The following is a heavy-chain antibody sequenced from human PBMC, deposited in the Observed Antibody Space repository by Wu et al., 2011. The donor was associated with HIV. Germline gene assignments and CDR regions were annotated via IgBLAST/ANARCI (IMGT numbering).Heavy chain of an antibody. D-gene: IGHD6-13*01. V-gene: IGHV1-18*01. J-gene: IGHJ6*02. Sequence: QVQLVQSGDEVKKPGASVKVSCKASGKGFPTSIVTWVRQAPGQGLEWLGWINGYNGNSRYRQNFQDRVSMSTDSATTTAYMELRSLRSDDTAVYYCASQSYTSSSSSWYLPPYYYYGMDVWGQGTTVTVSS. CDR3: ASQSYTSSSSSWYLPPYYYYGMDV. CDR2: INGYNGNS. CDR1: GKGFPTSI.